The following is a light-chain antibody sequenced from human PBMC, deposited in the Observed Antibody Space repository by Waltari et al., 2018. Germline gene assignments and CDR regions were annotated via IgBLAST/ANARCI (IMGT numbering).Light chain of an antibody. J-gene: IGKJ5*01. CDR3: QQSYSPPFT. Sequence: CRASRGIDSYLNWYQPPPGRAPKLLIYDASTLQREVPTRFSGGGIGTDFTLTINNLQPEDFATYFCQQSYSPPFTFGQGTRLEI. V-gene: IGKV1-39*01. CDR2: DAS. CDR1: RGIDSY.